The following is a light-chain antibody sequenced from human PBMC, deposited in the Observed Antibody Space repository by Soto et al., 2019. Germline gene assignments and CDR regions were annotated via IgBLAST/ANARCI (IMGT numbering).Light chain of an antibody. J-gene: IGKJ2*01. CDR3: QQSSNWPPGYT. Sequence: EIVLTQSPATLSLSPGERATLSCRASQSVSSYLAWYQQKPGQAPRLLIYDASNRATGIPARFSGSGSGTDFNLTISSLEPEDFAVYYCQQSSNWPPGYTFGQVTKLESK. V-gene: IGKV3-11*01. CDR1: QSVSSY. CDR2: DAS.